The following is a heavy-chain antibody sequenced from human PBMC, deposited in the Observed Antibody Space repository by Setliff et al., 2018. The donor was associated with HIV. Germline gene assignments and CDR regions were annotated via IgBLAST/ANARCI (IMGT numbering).Heavy chain of an antibody. Sequence: PGGSLRLSCAASGFTFSGYSMNWVRQAPGKGLEWVSCISSSSSTIYYADSVKGRFTISRDNAKNSLYLQMNSLRAEDTAVYYCARERRHWGGNYYYYYMDVWGKGTTVTVSS. V-gene: IGHV3-48*01. CDR2: ISSSSSTI. CDR1: GFTFSGYS. J-gene: IGHJ6*03. D-gene: IGHD7-27*01. CDR3: ARERRHWGGNYYYYYMDV.